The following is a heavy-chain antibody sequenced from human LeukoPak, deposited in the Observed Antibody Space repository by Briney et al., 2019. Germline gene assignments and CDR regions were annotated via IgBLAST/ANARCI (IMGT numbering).Heavy chain of an antibody. Sequence: GGPLRLSCAASGFTFSSYAVSWVRQAPGKGLEWVSSISGSGGSTYSADSVKGRFTISRDKSKNTLYLQMNSLRAEDTALYYCAKDRSCTNDICHGDFDYWGQGTLVTVSS. D-gene: IGHD2-8*01. CDR1: GFTFSSYA. CDR2: ISGSGGST. CDR3: AKDRSCTNDICHGDFDY. J-gene: IGHJ4*02. V-gene: IGHV3-23*01.